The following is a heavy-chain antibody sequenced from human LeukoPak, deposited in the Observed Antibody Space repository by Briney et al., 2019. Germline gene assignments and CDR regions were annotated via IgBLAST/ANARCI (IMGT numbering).Heavy chain of an antibody. CDR1: GYTLTELS. D-gene: IGHD6-6*01. Sequence: ASVKVSFKVSGYTLTELSMHWVRQAPGKGLEWMGGFDPEDGETIYAQKFQGRVTMTEDTSTDTAYMELSSLRSEDTAVYYCATGGQLVSGAVYWGQGTLVTVSS. CDR2: FDPEDGET. J-gene: IGHJ4*02. V-gene: IGHV1-24*01. CDR3: ATGGQLVSGAVY.